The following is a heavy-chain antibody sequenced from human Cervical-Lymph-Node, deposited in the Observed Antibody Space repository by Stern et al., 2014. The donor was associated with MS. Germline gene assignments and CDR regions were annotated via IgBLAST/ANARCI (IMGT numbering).Heavy chain of an antibody. J-gene: IGHJ4*02. D-gene: IGHD4-23*01. V-gene: IGHV2-5*02. CDR1: GFSLSASGVS. CDR3: SRLSYAYGGNFDY. CDR2: IDWDDDK. Sequence: QITLKESGPTLVKPTQTLTLTCTFSGFSLSASGVSVGWIRPPPGMALDWLALIDWDDDKRYSPSLRSRVTITKDTSKNRVVLTMTNMDPVDTATYFCSRLSYAYGGNFDYWGQGTLVTVSS.